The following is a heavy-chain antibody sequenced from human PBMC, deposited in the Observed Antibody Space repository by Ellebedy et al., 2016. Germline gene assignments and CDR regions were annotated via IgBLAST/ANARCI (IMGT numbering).Heavy chain of an antibody. Sequence: GGSLRLXXAASGFTFSDHYLSWIRQAPGKGLEWVSYISSSGRPMYYVDSVKGRFTISRDNAKNSLYLQMNSLRAEDTAVYYCARDFPLFDPWGQGTLVTVSS. CDR1: GFTFSDHY. CDR3: ARDFPLFDP. CDR2: ISSSGRPM. V-gene: IGHV3-11*01. J-gene: IGHJ5*02.